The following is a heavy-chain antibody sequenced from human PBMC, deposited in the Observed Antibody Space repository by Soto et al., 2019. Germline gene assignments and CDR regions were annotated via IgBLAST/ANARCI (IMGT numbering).Heavy chain of an antibody. D-gene: IGHD3-10*01. CDR2: IYYSGSA. Sequence: SETLSLTCTVSGGSISSSSYYWGWIRQPPGKGLEWIGSIYYSGSAYYNPSLKSRVTVSVDTSKNQFSLKLSSVTAADTAVYYCARDYYGSGSSWYYYYGMDVWGQGTTVTVSS. J-gene: IGHJ6*02. CDR3: ARDYYGSGSSWYYYYGMDV. CDR1: GGSISSSSYY. V-gene: IGHV4-39*01.